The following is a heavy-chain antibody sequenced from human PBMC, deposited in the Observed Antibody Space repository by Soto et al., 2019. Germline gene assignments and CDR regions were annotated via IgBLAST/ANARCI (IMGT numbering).Heavy chain of an antibody. CDR2: ISWNSGSI. D-gene: IGHD1-26*01. V-gene: IGHV3-9*01. CDR1: GFTFDDYA. J-gene: IGHJ4*02. CDR3: AKDRGNLVGATDFDY. Sequence: GGSLRLSCAASGFTFDDYAMHWVRQAPGKGLEWVSGISWNSGSIGYADSVKGRFTISRDNAKNSLYLQMNSLRAGDTALYYCAKDRGNLVGATDFDYWGQGTLVTVSS.